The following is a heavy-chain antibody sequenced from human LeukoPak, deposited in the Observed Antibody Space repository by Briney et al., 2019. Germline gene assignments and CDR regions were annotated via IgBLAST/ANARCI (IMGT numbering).Heavy chain of an antibody. Sequence: GGSLRLSCAASGFTFSSYAMSWVRQAPGKGLEWVSAISGSGGSTCYADSVKGRFTISRDNAKNSLYLQMNSLRAEDTAVYYCARDLRHTMTYYGDAFDIWGQGTMVTVSS. CDR2: ISGSGGST. V-gene: IGHV3-23*01. D-gene: IGHD3-3*01. CDR3: ARDLRHTMTYYGDAFDI. J-gene: IGHJ3*02. CDR1: GFTFSSYA.